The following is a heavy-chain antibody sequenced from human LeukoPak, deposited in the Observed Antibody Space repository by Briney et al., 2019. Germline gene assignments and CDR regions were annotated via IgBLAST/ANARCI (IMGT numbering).Heavy chain of an antibody. D-gene: IGHD4-17*01. J-gene: IGHJ4*02. CDR2: IYHSGST. V-gene: IGHV4-38-2*02. CDR3: ARAGTNLGDYDY. Sequence: KPSETLSLTCTVSGYSVSSGYYWGWIRQPPGEGLEWIGSIYHSGSTYYNPSLKSRVTISVDTSKNQFSLKLSSVTAADTAVYYCARAGTNLGDYDYWGQGTLVTVSS. CDR1: GYSVSSGYY.